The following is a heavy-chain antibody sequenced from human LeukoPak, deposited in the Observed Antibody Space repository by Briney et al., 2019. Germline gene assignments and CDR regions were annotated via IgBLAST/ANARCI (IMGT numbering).Heavy chain of an antibody. J-gene: IGHJ4*02. D-gene: IGHD3-22*01. Sequence: PSETLSLTCTVSGGSISSSSYYWGWIRQPPGKGLEWIGSIYYSGSTYYNPSLKSRVTISVDTSKNQFSLKLSSVTAADTAVYYCARYEVTMIVVGGWGQGTLVTVSS. CDR3: ARYEVTMIVVGG. CDR2: IYYSGST. CDR1: GGSISSSSYY. V-gene: IGHV4-39*01.